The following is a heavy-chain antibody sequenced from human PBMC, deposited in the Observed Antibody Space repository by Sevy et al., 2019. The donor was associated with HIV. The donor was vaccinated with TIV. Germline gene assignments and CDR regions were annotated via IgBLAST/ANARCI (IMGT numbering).Heavy chain of an antibody. D-gene: IGHD2-21*02. V-gene: IGHV1-2*02. J-gene: IGHJ4*02. Sequence: ASVKVSCKASGYTFTGYYMHWVRQAPGQGLEWMGWINPNSGGTTYAQKFQGRVTMTRDTSISTAYMELSRLRSDDTAVYYCALEEYCGGDCYLNPLGYWGQGTLVTVSS. CDR2: INPNSGGT. CDR1: GYTFTGYY. CDR3: ALEEYCGGDCYLNPLGY.